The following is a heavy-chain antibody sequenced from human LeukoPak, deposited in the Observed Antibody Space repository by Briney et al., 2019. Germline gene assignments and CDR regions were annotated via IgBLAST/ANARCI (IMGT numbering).Heavy chain of an antibody. CDR3: ARDLGEQTNWFDP. V-gene: IGHV4-30-4*01. J-gene: IGHJ5*02. CDR2: IYYSGST. CDR1: GGSISSGDYY. Sequence: SQTLSLTCTVSGGSISSGDYYWSWIRQPPGNGLEWIGYIYYSGSTYYNPSLKSRVTISVDTSKNQFSLKLSSVTAADTAVYYCARDLGEQTNWFDPWGQGTLVTVSS. D-gene: IGHD3-10*01.